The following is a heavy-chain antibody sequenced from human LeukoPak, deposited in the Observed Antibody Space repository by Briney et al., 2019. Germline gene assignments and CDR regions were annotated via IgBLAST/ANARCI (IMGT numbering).Heavy chain of an antibody. CDR3: ARASTGTTSLFDY. Sequence: SETLSLTCTVSGSIIGYYWSWIRQPPGKGLEWIGYIYTSGSTNYNPSLKSRATISVDTSKNQFSLKLSSVTAADTAVYYCARASTGTTSLFDYWGQGTLVTVSS. J-gene: IGHJ4*02. CDR2: IYTSGST. V-gene: IGHV4-4*09. CDR1: GSIIGYY. D-gene: IGHD1-1*01.